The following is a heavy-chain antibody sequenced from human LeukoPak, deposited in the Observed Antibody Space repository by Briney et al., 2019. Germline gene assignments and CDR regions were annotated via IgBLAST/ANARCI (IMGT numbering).Heavy chain of an antibody. Sequence: PGGSLRLSCVASRFTFSSYTMNWVRQAPGKGLEWVSSTSSTSNSIYYADSVKGLFTISRDNAKNSLYLQMNSLRAEDTAVYYCARDFDSYGYFDYWGQGTLVTVSS. CDR3: ARDFDSYGYFDY. V-gene: IGHV3-21*01. CDR2: TSSTSNSI. CDR1: RFTFSSYT. D-gene: IGHD5-18*01. J-gene: IGHJ4*02.